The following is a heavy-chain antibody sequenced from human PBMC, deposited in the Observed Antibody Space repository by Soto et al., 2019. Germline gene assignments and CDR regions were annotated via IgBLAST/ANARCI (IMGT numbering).Heavy chain of an antibody. CDR2: IHWNDDK. Sequence: QITVKESGPTLVKPTQTLTLTCTFSGFSLNTSGVGVGWIRQPPGKALEWLALIHWNDDKRYRPSLKSRLTITKDTSKNQVVLTMTDMDPVDTATYYCVRCPFDDLPGYSHIDDWGQGSLVTVSS. J-gene: IGHJ4*02. V-gene: IGHV2-5*01. D-gene: IGHD2-21*01. CDR3: VRCPFDDLPGYSHIDD. CDR1: GFSLNTSGVG.